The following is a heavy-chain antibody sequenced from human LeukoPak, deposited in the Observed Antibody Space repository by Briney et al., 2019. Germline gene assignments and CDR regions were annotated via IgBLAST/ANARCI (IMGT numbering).Heavy chain of an antibody. CDR2: INTDGSST. Sequence: GGSLRLSCAASGFTFSSYWMQWVRQAPGKGLVWVSRINTDGSSTSYADSVKGRFTISRDNAKNTLYLQMNSLRAEDTAVYYCARGIYCSSTSCYGDYYYYYMDVWGKGTTVTVSS. J-gene: IGHJ6*03. V-gene: IGHV3-74*01. CDR3: ARGIYCSSTSCYGDYYYYYMDV. CDR1: GFTFSSYW. D-gene: IGHD2-2*01.